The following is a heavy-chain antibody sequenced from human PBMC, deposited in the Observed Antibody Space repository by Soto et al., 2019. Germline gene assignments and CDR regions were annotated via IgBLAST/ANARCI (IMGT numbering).Heavy chain of an antibody. CDR1: GFTVSSNY. D-gene: IGHD3-10*01. CDR3: ARVHLRGVIGGYFDY. V-gene: IGHV3-53*04. CDR2: IYSGGST. Sequence: EVQLVESGGGLVQPGGSLRLSCAASGFTVSSNYMSWVRQAPGKGLEWVSVIYSGGSTYYADSVKGRFTISRHNSKNTLYLQMNSLRAEDTAVYYCARVHLRGVIGGYFDYWGQGTLVTVSS. J-gene: IGHJ4*02.